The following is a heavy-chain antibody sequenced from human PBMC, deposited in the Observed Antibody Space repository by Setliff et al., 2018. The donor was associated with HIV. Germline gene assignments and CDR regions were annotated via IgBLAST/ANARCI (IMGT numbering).Heavy chain of an antibody. Sequence: ETLSLTCAVYGESFNTYFWSWIRQPPGEGLEWIGQINHSGSTNYNPSLRSRVTISIGTSKNQFSLKLSSVTAADTAVYYCATGLIMAPDCWGQGSLVTVSS. CDR3: ATGLIMAPDC. J-gene: IGHJ4*02. V-gene: IGHV4-34*01. D-gene: IGHD2-8*01. CDR1: GESFNTYF. CDR2: INHSGST.